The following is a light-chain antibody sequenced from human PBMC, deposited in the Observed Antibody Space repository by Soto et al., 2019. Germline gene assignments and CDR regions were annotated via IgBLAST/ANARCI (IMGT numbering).Light chain of an antibody. Sequence: DLQMTQSPSSLSASVGDTFTISRPASQSISSYLNWYQQNPGKAPKLLIYAASSLQGGVPSRFSGSESGTDCTRTSSSLQPEDFATYYCQQSYSAPLTFGGGTKVDIK. J-gene: IGKJ4*01. CDR3: QQSYSAPLT. CDR2: AAS. CDR1: QSISSY. V-gene: IGKV1-39*01.